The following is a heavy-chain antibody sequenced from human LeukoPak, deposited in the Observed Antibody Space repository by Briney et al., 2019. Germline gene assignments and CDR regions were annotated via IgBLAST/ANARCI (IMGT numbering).Heavy chain of an antibody. CDR3: ARERGDTAFDY. D-gene: IGHD5-18*01. J-gene: IGHJ4*02. CDR2: ISSYGSPI. CDR1: GFTVSSNY. Sequence: GGSLRLSCAASGFTVSSNYMSWVRQAPGKGLEWVSSISSYGSPIYYADSVKGRFTISRDNAKKSLYLQMNSLRAEDTAVYYCARERGDTAFDYWGQGTLVSVSS. V-gene: IGHV3-21*01.